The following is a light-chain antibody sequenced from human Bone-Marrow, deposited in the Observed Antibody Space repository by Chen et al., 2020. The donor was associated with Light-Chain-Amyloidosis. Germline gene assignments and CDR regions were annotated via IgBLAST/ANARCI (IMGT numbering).Light chain of an antibody. CDR2: SSS. J-gene: IGKJ3*01. CDR3: QQYYGPPFT. V-gene: IGKV1-39*01. Sequence: DIQLTQSPFSLSASVGDKVTVTCRASRAIGNYLNWYQQKAGSAPKLIIFSSSTLQSGVPSRFSGSGSGTDFTLTINSLQPEDFASYFCQQYYGPPFTVGPGTKVDIK. CDR1: RAIGNY.